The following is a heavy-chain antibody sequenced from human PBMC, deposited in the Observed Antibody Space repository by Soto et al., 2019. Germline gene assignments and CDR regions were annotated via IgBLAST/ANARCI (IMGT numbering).Heavy chain of an antibody. CDR2: IYYTGNT. J-gene: IGHJ4*02. D-gene: IGHD2-8*01. V-gene: IGHV4-39*01. Sequence: SETLSLTCTDSGDSLRSSYHYWGWIRQLLGKGLEWIGSIYYTGNTYYNTSLKSRVSMSVDMATNEISLRLRAESVADTAVYYCERVEMYAGEGTPNFDRWGQGPLVTVSS. CDR1: GDSLRSSYHY. CDR3: ERVEMYAGEGTPNFDR.